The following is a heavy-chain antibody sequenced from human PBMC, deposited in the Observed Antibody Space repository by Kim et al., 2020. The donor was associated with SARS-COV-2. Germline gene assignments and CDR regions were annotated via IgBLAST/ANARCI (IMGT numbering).Heavy chain of an antibody. D-gene: IGHD6-19*01. CDR2: ISWNSGSI. CDR3: AREDSSGWGGGFYY. V-gene: IGHV3-9*01. J-gene: IGHJ4*02. CDR1: GFTFDDYA. Sequence: GGSLRLSCAASGFTFDDYAMHWVRQAPGKGLEWVSGISWNSGSIGYADSVKGRFTISRDNAKNSLYLQMNSLRAEDTALYYCAREDSSGWGGGFYYWGLG.